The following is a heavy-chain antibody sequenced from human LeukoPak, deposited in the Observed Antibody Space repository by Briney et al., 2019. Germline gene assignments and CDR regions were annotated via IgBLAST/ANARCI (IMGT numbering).Heavy chain of an antibody. D-gene: IGHD6-19*01. J-gene: IGHJ4*02. CDR2: ITGSGKFA. CDR1: GITFIHYS. Sequence: GGSLRLSCAASGITFIHYSMTWVRQAPGKGLEWVSAITGSGKFADYADSVKGRFTISRDNSKNTLYLQMNSLRAEDTAIYYCAKRSAESSGYFDSWGQGTLVTVSS. CDR3: AKRSAESSGYFDS. V-gene: IGHV3-23*01.